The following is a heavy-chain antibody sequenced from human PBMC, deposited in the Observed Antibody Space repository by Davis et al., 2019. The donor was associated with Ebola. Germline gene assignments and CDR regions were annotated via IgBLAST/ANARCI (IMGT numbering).Heavy chain of an antibody. Sequence: SETLSLTFAVYGGSFSGYYWTWLRQPPGKGLEWIGEINQSGKTNYNSSLKSRLTISVDTSKNQFSLKLNSVTAADTAMYYCATTPRYSSHGAYFDYWGQGTLVTVSS. D-gene: IGHD4-11*01. J-gene: IGHJ4*02. CDR2: INQSGKT. CDR3: ATTPRYSSHGAYFDY. V-gene: IGHV4-34*01. CDR1: GGSFSGYY.